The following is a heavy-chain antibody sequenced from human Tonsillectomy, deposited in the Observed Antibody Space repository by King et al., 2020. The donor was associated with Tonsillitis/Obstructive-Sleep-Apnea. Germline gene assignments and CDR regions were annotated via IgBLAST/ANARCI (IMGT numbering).Heavy chain of an antibody. CDR3: ARDSEGFDGFDI. J-gene: IGHJ3*02. Sequence: QLVQSGAEVKKPGSSVKVSCKSSGGTFSSFAISWVRQAPGQGLEWMGGIIPLLGIANYVQKFQGRVTITADKSTSTAYMELSSLRSEDTAVYYWARDSEGFDGFDIGGQGTMVTVSS. CDR2: IIPLLGIA. V-gene: IGHV1-69*10. CDR1: GGTFSSFA.